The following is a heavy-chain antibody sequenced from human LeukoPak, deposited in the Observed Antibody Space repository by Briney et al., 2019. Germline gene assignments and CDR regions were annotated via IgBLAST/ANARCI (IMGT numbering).Heavy chain of an antibody. D-gene: IGHD3-10*01. J-gene: IGHJ3*02. CDR2: ISDSGTT. Sequence: PSETLSLTCTVSGVSIGYYYWSWIRQPPGKGLEWIGYISDSGTTNYNPSLKSRVTISADTSKNQISLKVSSVTAADTAVYYCARHGGITMVRGVLSAFDIWGQGTMVTVSS. CDR3: ARHGGITMVRGVLSAFDI. V-gene: IGHV4-59*08. CDR1: GVSIGYYY.